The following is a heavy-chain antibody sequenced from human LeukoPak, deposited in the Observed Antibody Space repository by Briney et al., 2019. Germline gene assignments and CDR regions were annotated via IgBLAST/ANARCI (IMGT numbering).Heavy chain of an antibody. D-gene: IGHD3-10*01. CDR2: LYTSGST. J-gene: IGHJ6*03. V-gene: IGHV4-61*02. CDR3: ARSRFTMVRGMSYYYYMDV. CDR1: GGSISSGSYY. Sequence: SETLSLTCTVSGGSISSGSYYWNWIRQPAGKGLEWIGRLYTSGSTYYNPFLTSRVTISEDTSKNQFSLKLSSVTAADTAVYYCARSRFTMVRGMSYYYYMDVWGKGTTVTISS.